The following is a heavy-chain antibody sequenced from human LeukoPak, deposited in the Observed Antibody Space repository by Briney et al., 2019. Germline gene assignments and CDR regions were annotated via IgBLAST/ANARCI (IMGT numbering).Heavy chain of an antibody. CDR3: ARDRHYNMDV. V-gene: IGHV3-74*01. CDR1: GFTFSSYW. J-gene: IGHJ6*02. CDR2: IKSDGISI. Sequence: PGGSLRLSCEASGFTFSSYWMHWVRQAPGKGLVWVSRIKSDGISITYADSVKGRFTISRDNAKNTLYLQMNSLRAEDTAVYYCARDRHYNMDVWGQGTTVTVSS.